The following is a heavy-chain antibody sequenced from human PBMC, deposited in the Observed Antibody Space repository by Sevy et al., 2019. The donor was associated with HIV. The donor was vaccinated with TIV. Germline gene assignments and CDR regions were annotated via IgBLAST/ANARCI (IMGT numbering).Heavy chain of an antibody. CDR3: ARDPGLKLRLVQAEYFQH. J-gene: IGHJ1*01. D-gene: IGHD6-19*01. V-gene: IGHV1-18*01. CDR2: ISAYNGNT. CDR1: GYTFTSYG. Sequence: ATVKVSCKASGYTFTSYGISWVRQAPGQGLEWMGWISAYNGNTNYPQKLQGRVTMTTDTSTSTAYMELRSLRSDDTAVHYCARDPGLKLRLVQAEYFQHWGQGTPVTVSS.